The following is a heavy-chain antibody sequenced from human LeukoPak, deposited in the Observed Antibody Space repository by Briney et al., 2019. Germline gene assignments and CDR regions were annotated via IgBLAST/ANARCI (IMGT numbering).Heavy chain of an antibody. Sequence: SETLSLTCTVSGGSISSYHWSWIRQPPGKGLEWIGYIYYSGSTNYNPSLKSRVTIPVDTSKNQFSLKLSSVTAADTAVYYCARALVVTATVSYWYFDLWGRGTLVTVSS. CDR1: GGSISSYH. J-gene: IGHJ2*01. CDR2: IYYSGST. V-gene: IGHV4-59*08. D-gene: IGHD2-21*02. CDR3: ARALVVTATVSYWYFDL.